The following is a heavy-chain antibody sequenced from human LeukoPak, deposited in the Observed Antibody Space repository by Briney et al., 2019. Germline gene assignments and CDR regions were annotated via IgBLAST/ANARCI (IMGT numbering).Heavy chain of an antibody. Sequence: SETLSLTCTLSGDSISSGDYYWSWIPQPAGKGLEWIGRISSSGSTNYNPSLKSRVTISVDTSKNQFSLKLSSVTAADTAVYYCARGHLTGRGYFDYWGQGTLVTVSS. CDR1: GDSISSGDYY. D-gene: IGHD1-20*01. CDR3: ARGHLTGRGYFDY. CDR2: ISSSGST. J-gene: IGHJ4*02. V-gene: IGHV4-61*02.